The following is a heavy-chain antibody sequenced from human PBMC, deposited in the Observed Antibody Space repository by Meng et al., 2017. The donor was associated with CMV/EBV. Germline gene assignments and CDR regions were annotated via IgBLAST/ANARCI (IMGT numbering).Heavy chain of an antibody. J-gene: IGHJ6*02. CDR3: ARDPSITIFWDSPYYYYGMDV. V-gene: IGHV3-48*03. CDR2: ISSSGSTI. D-gene: IGHD3-9*01. Sequence: GESLKISCAASGFTFSSYEMNWVRQAPGKGLEWVSYISSSGSTIYYADSVKGRFTISRDNAKNSLYLQMNSLRAEDTAVYYCARDPSITIFWDSPYYYYGMDVWGQGTTVTVSS. CDR1: GFTFSSYE.